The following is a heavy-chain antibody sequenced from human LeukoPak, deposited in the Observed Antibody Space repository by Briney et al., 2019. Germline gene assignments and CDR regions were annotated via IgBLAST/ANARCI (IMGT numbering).Heavy chain of an antibody. CDR2: FYPGDSRT. CDR1: GYSYTGSR. J-gene: IGHJ4*02. Sequence: GESLNISCQASGYSYTGSRIGGARQMPGRGQELIGIFYPGDSRTSSASSFQGQFTMSADKSINTAYLQWSSLRASDTAMYYCARAGNFYDSSVYYSNFDYWGQGTLVTVSS. CDR3: ARAGNFYDSSVYYSNFDY. D-gene: IGHD3-22*01. V-gene: IGHV5-51*01.